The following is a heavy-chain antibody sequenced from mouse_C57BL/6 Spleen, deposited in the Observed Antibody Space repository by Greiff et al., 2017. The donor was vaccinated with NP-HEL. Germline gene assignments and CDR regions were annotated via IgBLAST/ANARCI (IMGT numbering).Heavy chain of an antibody. CDR1: GYTFTSYW. J-gene: IGHJ2*01. CDR2: IDPSDSYT. CDR3: ARRGYYGSIFDY. Sequence: VQLQQPGAELVMPGASVKLSCKASGYTFTSYWMHWVKQRPGQGLEWIGEIDPSDSYTNYNQKFKGKSTLTVDKSSSTAYMQLSSLTSEDSAVYYCARRGYYGSIFDYWGQGTTLTVSS. V-gene: IGHV1-69*01. D-gene: IGHD1-1*01.